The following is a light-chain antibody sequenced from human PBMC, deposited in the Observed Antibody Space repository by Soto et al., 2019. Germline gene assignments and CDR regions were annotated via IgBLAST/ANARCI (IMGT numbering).Light chain of an antibody. CDR2: DAS. CDR3: QHYGNSPYT. V-gene: IGKV3-11*01. Sequence: EVVLTQSPVTLSLSPGERVTLSCRASQSIDTYLAWHQHKPGQGPRLLIYDASSRATGIPARFSGSGSGTHFTLTISSLEPEDSAVYYCQHYGNSPYTFGQGTKLEI. J-gene: IGKJ2*01. CDR1: QSIDTY.